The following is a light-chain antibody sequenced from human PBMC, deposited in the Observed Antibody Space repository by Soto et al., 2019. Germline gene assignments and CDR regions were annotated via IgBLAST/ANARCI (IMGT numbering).Light chain of an antibody. Sequence: QSALTQPASVSGSPGQSITISCTGTSRDVGGFNFVSWYQHHPGKAPKLMIFEVRKRPSGVSDRFSGSKSGNTASLTISGLQAEDEADYYCISYIPSMKTHWVFGGGTQLTVL. J-gene: IGLJ3*02. V-gene: IGLV2-14*01. CDR3: ISYIPSMKTHWV. CDR2: EVR. CDR1: SRDVGGFNF.